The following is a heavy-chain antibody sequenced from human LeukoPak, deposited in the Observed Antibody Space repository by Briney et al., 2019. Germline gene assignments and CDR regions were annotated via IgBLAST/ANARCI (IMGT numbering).Heavy chain of an antibody. V-gene: IGHV1-18*01. CDR2: ISAYNGNT. CDR1: GYTFTSYG. Sequence: GASVTVSCKASGYTFTSYGISWVRQAPGQGLEWMGWISAYNGNTNYAQKLQGRVTMTTDTSTSTAYMELRSLRSDDTAVYYCARDAKEGGYGDYAYWGQGTLITVSS. D-gene: IGHD4-17*01. J-gene: IGHJ4*02. CDR3: ARDAKEGGYGDYAY.